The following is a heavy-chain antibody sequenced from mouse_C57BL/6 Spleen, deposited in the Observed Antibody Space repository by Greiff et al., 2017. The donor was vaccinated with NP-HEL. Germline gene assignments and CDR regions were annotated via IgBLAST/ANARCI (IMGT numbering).Heavy chain of an antibody. Sequence: DVHLVESGGGLVKPGGSLKLSCAASGFTFSDYGMHWVRQAPEKGLEWVAYISSGSSTIYYADTVKGRFTISRDNAKNTLFLQMTSLRSEDTAMYYCARTKGNPFDYWGQGTTLTVSS. V-gene: IGHV5-17*01. J-gene: IGHJ2*01. CDR3: ARTKGNPFDY. CDR2: ISSGSSTI. CDR1: GFTFSDYG. D-gene: IGHD2-1*01.